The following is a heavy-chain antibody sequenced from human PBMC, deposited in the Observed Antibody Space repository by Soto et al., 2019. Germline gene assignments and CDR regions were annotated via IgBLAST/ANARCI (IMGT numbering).Heavy chain of an antibody. CDR2: IIPIFGTA. Sequence: SVKVSCKASGGTFSSYAISWVRQAPGQGLEWMGGIIPIFGTANYAQKFQGRVTITADESTSTAYMELSSLRSEDTAVYYCAGGSYLVAATVYYYYGMDVWGQGTTVTVSS. V-gene: IGHV1-69*13. CDR1: GGTFSSYA. J-gene: IGHJ6*02. CDR3: AGGSYLVAATVYYYYGMDV. D-gene: IGHD2-15*01.